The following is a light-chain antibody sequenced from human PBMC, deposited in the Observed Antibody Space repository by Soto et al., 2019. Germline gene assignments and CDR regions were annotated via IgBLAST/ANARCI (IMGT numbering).Light chain of an antibody. J-gene: IGKJ1*01. CDR1: QNVRGSY. Sequence: EIVLSQSPGTLSLSPGETASLSCSASQNVRGSYLAWYQQKPGQAPRLLISAASRRATGVPDRFSGSGSGTDFTLTISRLEPEDFAVYYCQQYGTSPRTFGQGTKVDIK. CDR2: AAS. V-gene: IGKV3-20*01. CDR3: QQYGTSPRT.